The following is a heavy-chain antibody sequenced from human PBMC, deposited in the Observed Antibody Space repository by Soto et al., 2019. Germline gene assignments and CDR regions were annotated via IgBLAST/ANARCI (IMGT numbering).Heavy chain of an antibody. D-gene: IGHD6-13*01. J-gene: IGHJ5*02. Sequence: QVQLQESGPGLVKPSETLSLTCTVSGGSFSNYYWSWIRQTPGKGLEWIGNIFYSGITNYNPSFMSRVTISIDTSKNQFSLQLSSVTAADTAVYYCARDRSGQQLVKGYGWFDPWGQGIQVIGSS. CDR2: IFYSGIT. CDR3: ARDRSGQQLVKGYGWFDP. CDR1: GGSFSNYY. V-gene: IGHV4-59*01.